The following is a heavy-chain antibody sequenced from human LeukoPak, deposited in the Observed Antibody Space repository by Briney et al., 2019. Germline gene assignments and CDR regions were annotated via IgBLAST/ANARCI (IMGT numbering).Heavy chain of an antibody. CDR3: ARDLTFGA. D-gene: IGHD3-10*01. Sequence: GGSLRLSCVASGFTFSRSNMDWVRQAPGKGLEWIAYISSSSSTIYYADSVKGRFTVSRDNAKNSLYLQMNSLRAEDTAAYYCARDLTFGAWGRDTVDPVSS. CDR1: GFTFSRSN. CDR2: ISSSSSTI. J-gene: IGHJ1*01. V-gene: IGHV3-48*04.